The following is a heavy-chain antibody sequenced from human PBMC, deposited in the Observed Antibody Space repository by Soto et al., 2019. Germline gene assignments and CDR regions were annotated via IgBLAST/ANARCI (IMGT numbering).Heavy chain of an antibody. CDR1: GFTFSNAW. Sequence: NPGGSLRLSCAASGFTFSNAWMSWVRQAPGKGLEWVGRIKSKTDGGTTDYAAPVKGRFTISRDDSKNTLYLQMNSLKTEDTAVYYCTTMYNWNYRLRNYYFDYWGQGTLVTVSS. V-gene: IGHV3-15*01. J-gene: IGHJ4*02. D-gene: IGHD1-7*01. CDR2: IKSKTDGGTT. CDR3: TTMYNWNYRLRNYYFDY.